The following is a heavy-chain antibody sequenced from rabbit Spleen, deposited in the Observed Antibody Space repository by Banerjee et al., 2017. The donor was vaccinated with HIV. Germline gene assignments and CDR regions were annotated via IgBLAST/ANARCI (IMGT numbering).Heavy chain of an antibody. D-gene: IGHD1-1*01. V-gene: IGHV1S45*01. CDR3: ARDLVAVIGWNFNL. Sequence: QEQLMESGGGLVQPGGSLKLSCKASGFDFSSYGLSWVRQAPGKGLEWIACINIVTGKTVYASWAKGRFIMSRTSSTTVTLQMTSLTAADTATYFCARDLVAVIGWNFNLWGQGTLVTVS. CDR2: INIVTGKT. J-gene: IGHJ4*01. CDR1: GFDFSSYG.